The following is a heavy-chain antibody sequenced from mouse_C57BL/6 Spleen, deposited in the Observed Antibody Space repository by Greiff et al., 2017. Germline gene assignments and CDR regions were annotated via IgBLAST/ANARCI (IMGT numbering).Heavy chain of an antibody. V-gene: IGHV1-31*01. CDR1: GYSFTGYY. D-gene: IGHD1-1*01. CDR3: ASTTVVATDFDY. CDR2: IYPYNGVS. J-gene: IGHJ2*01. Sequence: VQLKESGPELVKPGASVTISCKASGYSFTGYYMHWVKQSHGNILDWIGYIYPYNGVSSYNQKFKGKATLTVDKSSSTAYMELRSLTSEDSAVYYCASTTVVATDFDYWGQGTTLTVSS.